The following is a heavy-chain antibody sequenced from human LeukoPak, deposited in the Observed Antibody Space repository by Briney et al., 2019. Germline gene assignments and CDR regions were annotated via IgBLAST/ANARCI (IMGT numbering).Heavy chain of an antibody. CDR3: ARVPTGTMVRGVKDY. J-gene: IGHJ4*02. CDR2: INHSGST. D-gene: IGHD3-10*01. V-gene: IGHV4-34*01. Sequence: PSETLSLTCAVYGGSFSGYYWSWIRQPPGKGLEWIGEINHSGSTNYNPSLKSRVTISVDTSKNQCSLKLSSVTAADTAVYYCARVPTGTMVRGVKDYWGQGTLVTVSS. CDR1: GGSFSGYY.